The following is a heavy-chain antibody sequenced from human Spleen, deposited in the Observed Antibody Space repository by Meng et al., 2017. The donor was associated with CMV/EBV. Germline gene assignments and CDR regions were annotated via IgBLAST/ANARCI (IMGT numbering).Heavy chain of an antibody. V-gene: IGHV3-9*01. CDR1: GFTFTEYA. CDR3: TKDRSFRGLDY. CDR2: ISWNGDNI. Sequence: SCAASGFTFTEYAMHWVRQTPGKGLEWVSGISWNGDNIGYADSVKGRFTISRDNVNKALYLQMNSLRAEDTALYYCTKDRSFRGLDYWGQGTLVTVSS. J-gene: IGHJ4*02.